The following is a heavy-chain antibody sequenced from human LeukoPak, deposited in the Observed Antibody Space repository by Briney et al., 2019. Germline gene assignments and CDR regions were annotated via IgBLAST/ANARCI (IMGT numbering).Heavy chain of an antibody. V-gene: IGHV4-34*01. CDR1: GGPFSGYY. D-gene: IGHD7-27*01. CDR3: ARAGTGDRSAVFDY. J-gene: IGHJ4*02. Sequence: SETLPLTCAVYGGPFSGYYWNWIRQPPGKGLEWIGEINHNGYTNYNPSLESRVTISVDTSKNQFSLKVYSLTAADTAVYFCARAGTGDRSAVFDYWGQEILVTVSS. CDR2: INHNGYT.